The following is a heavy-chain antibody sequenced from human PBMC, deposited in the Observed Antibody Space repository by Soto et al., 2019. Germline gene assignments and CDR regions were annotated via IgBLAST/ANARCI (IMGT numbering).Heavy chain of an antibody. J-gene: IGHJ4*02. CDR2: ISDRGDTT. D-gene: IGHD1-1*01. CDR1: GFTISSNA. Sequence: EVQLLESGGGLVQPGGSLRLPCAASGFTISSNAMYWVRQAPGKGLEWVSGISDRGDTTHYADSVKGRFTISRDTSKNTLYLQLNTLRADDTAVYYCAKDKPGTTSFDYWGQGTLVTVSS. V-gene: IGHV3-23*01. CDR3: AKDKPGTTSFDY.